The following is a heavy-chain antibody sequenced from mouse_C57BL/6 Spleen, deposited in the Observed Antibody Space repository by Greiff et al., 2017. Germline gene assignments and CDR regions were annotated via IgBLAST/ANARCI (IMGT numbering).Heavy chain of an antibody. CDR3: ARSDGYPSIAMDY. D-gene: IGHD2-3*01. CDR2: INPSTGGT. J-gene: IGHJ4*01. Sequence: VQLQQSGPELVKPGASVKISCKASGYSFTGYYMNWVKQSPEKSLEWIGEINPSTGGTTYNQKFKAMATLTVDKSSSTAYMQLKSLTSEDSAVYYCARSDGYPSIAMDYWGQGASVTVSS. V-gene: IGHV1-42*01. CDR1: GYSFTGYY.